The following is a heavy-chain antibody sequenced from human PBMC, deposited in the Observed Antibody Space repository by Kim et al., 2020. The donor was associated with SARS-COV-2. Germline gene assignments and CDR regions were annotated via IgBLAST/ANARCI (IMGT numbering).Heavy chain of an antibody. CDR1: GFTFSSYS. V-gene: IGHV3-21*01. CDR3: ARDLGADKHHYYYGMDV. CDR2: ISSSSSYI. Sequence: GGSLRLSCAASGFTFSSYSMNWVRQAPGKGLEWVSSISSSSSYIYYADSVKGRFTISRDNAKNSLYLQMNSLRAEDTAVYYCARDLGADKHHYYYGMDVWGQGTTVTVSS. D-gene: IGHD3-9*01. J-gene: IGHJ6*02.